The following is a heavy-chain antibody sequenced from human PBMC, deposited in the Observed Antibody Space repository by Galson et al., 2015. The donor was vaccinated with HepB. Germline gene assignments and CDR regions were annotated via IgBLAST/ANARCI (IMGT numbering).Heavy chain of an antibody. CDR3: ARDTIGALYFDY. D-gene: IGHD3-3*01. CDR2: ISGSRSTI. V-gene: IGHV3-48*03. Sequence: SLRLSCAASGFNLSGYVMHWVRQAPGKGLEWVAYISGSRSTIYYADSVQGRFTISRDNAKNSLYLQMNSLRAEDTAVYYCARDTIGALYFDYWGQGSLVTVSS. J-gene: IGHJ4*02. CDR1: GFNLSGYV.